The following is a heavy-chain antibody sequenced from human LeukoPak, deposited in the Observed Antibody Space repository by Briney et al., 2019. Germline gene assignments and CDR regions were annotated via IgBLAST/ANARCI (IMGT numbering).Heavy chain of an antibody. CDR2: IIPIFGTA. J-gene: IGHJ4*02. Sequence: SVKVSCKASGGTFSSYAISWVRQAPGQGLEWMGGIIPIFGTAHYAQKFQGRVTITTDESTSTAYMELSSLRSEDTAVYYCARGGELELFLFDYWGQGTLVTVSS. CDR3: ARGGELELFLFDY. CDR1: GGTFSSYA. D-gene: IGHD1-7*01. V-gene: IGHV1-69*05.